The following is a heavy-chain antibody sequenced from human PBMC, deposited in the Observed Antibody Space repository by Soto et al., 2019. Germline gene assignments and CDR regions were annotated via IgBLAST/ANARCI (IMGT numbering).Heavy chain of an antibody. D-gene: IGHD4-4*01. CDR3: ASSYSNYALIDYYYFGIDV. CDR2: INAGNGNT. CDR1: GYTFTSYG. J-gene: IGHJ6*02. V-gene: IGHV1-3*01. Sequence: ASVKVSCKASGYTFTSYGISWVRQAPEQRLEWMGWINAGNGNTKYSQKFQGRVTITRDTSASTAYMELSSLRSEDTAVYYCASSYSNYALIDYYYFGIDVWGQRATVTIS.